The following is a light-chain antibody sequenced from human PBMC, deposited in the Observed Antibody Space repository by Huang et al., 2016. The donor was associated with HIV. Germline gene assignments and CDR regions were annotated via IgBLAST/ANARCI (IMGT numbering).Light chain of an antibody. V-gene: IGKV1-27*01. CDR1: QDIGNF. J-gene: IGKJ1*01. CDR2: GAS. Sequence: DIQMTQSPPYLSASQGVRVTLTCRASQDIGNFLAWFQQKPGGVPKLLIYGASTLHVGVPSRFSGRGSGTEFTLTITDLQPEDVATYYCQRYDSAPRAFGPGTKVDIK. CDR3: QRYDSAPRA.